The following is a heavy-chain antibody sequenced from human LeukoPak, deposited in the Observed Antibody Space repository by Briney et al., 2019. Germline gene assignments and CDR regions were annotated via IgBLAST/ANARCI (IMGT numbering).Heavy chain of an antibody. CDR1: GGTLISYA. Sequence: SVKVSCKASGGTLISYAISWVRQAPGQGLEWMGRIIPIFGIANYAQKFQGRVTMTRDTSISTAYMELSRLRSDDTAVYYCARDSSGWSRGFDPWGQGTLVTVSS. V-gene: IGHV1-69*04. CDR3: ARDSSGWSRGFDP. J-gene: IGHJ5*02. CDR2: IIPIFGIA. D-gene: IGHD6-19*01.